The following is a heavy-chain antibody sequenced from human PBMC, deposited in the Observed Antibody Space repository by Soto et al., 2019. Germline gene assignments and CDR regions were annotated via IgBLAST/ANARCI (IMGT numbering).Heavy chain of an antibody. CDR3: ARDENFGVVTD. V-gene: IGHV4-31*03. D-gene: IGHD3-3*01. J-gene: IGHJ6*04. CDR1: GGSISSGGYY. Sequence: SETLSLTCTVSGGSISSGGYYWILIRQHPGKGLEWIGYIYYSGSTYYNPSLKSRVTISVDTSKNQFSLKLSSVTAADTAVYYCARDENFGVVTDWGKGTTVTVSS. CDR2: IYYSGST.